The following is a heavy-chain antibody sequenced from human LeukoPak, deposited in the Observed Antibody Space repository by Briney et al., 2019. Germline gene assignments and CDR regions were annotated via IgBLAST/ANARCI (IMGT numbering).Heavy chain of an antibody. D-gene: IGHD2-21*02. V-gene: IGHV3-23*01. Sequence: GGSLRLSCAASGFTFSSYAMSWVGQAPGKGLEWVSAISGSGGSTYYADSVKGRFTISRDNSKNTLYLQMNSLRAEDTAVYYCAKDVGNCGGDCAYDYWGQGTLVTVSS. J-gene: IGHJ4*02. CDR3: AKDVGNCGGDCAYDY. CDR1: GFTFSSYA. CDR2: ISGSGGST.